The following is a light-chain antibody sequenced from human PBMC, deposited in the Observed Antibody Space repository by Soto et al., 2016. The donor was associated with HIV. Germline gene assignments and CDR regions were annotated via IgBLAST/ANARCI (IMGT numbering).Light chain of an antibody. Sequence: SYELTQPPSLSVAPRKTARITCGGNNVGSKSVQWYQQKPGQAPVLVVYDDSDRPSGIPGRFSGSNSGNTATLTISRVEAGDEADYYCQVWDVISDHVIFGGGTKLTVL. CDR1: NVGSKS. CDR2: DDS. J-gene: IGLJ2*01. V-gene: IGLV3-21*03. CDR3: QVWDVISDHVI.